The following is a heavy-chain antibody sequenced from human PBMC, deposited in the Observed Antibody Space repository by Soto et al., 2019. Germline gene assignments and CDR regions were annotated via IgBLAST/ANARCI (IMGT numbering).Heavy chain of an antibody. CDR2: IYYSGST. Sequence: QVQLQESGPGLVKPSQTLSLTCTVSGGSISSGGYYWSWIRQHPGKGLEWIGYIYYSGSTYYNPSLNWRLTLSVGTSKNQCSLKLSSVTGADTAVYYCARGGDRGDSGDQRGSSYYYYGMDDWGQGTTVTVSS. CDR3: ARGGDRGDSGDQRGSSYYYYGMDD. J-gene: IGHJ6*02. D-gene: IGHD2-21*02. V-gene: IGHV4-31*03. CDR1: GGSISSGGYY.